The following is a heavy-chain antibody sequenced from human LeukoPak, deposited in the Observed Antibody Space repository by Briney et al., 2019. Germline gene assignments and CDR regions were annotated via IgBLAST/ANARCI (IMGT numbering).Heavy chain of an antibody. D-gene: IGHD2-15*01. CDR3: ARDSCSGGSCYYYFDY. CDR2: INPGGGST. V-gene: IGHV1-46*01. CDR1: GYTFTSYD. Sequence: ASVTVSCKASGYTFTSYDINWVRQATGQGLEWMGIINPGGGSTIYAQRFQGRVTMTRDTSTSTVYMELSSLRSEDTAIYYCARDSCSGGSCYYYFDYWGQGTLVTVSS. J-gene: IGHJ4*02.